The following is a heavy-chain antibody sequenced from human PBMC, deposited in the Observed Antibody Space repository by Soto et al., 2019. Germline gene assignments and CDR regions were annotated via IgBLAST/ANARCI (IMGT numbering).Heavy chain of an antibody. CDR1: GGSFSGYY. J-gene: IGHJ4*02. D-gene: IGHD4-17*01. Sequence: PSETLSLTCAVYGGSFSGYYWSWIRQPPGKGLEWIGEINHSGSTNYNPSLKSRVTISVDTSKNQFSLKLSSVTAADTAVYYCARALGYGVDEPFDYWGQGTLVTVSS. CDR3: ARALGYGVDEPFDY. V-gene: IGHV4-34*01. CDR2: INHSGST.